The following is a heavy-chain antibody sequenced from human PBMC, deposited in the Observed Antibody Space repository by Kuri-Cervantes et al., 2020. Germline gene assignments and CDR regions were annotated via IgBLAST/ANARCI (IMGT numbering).Heavy chain of an antibody. CDR1: GFTFSSYA. V-gene: IGHV3-30-3*01. Sequence: GESLKISCAASGFTFSSYAMHWVRQAPGKGLEWVAVISYDGSNKYYADSVKGRLTISRDNSKNTLYLQMNSLRAEDTAVYYCARDPSMIVVVMMFDPWGQGTLVTVSS. J-gene: IGHJ5*02. CDR2: ISYDGSNK. D-gene: IGHD3-22*01. CDR3: ARDPSMIVVVMMFDP.